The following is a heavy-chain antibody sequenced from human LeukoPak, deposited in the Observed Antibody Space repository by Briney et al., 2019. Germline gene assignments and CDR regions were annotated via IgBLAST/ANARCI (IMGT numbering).Heavy chain of an antibody. CDR3: ARVQVVRIAVAGRQWYYYYGMDV. CDR2: IDWDDDK. V-gene: IGHV2-70*01. CDR1: GFLLSPSGMC. D-gene: IGHD6-19*01. Sequence: YGLALVKPTQALTLTCTFSGFLLSPSGMCVGWMRKPPGKALEWPALIDWDDDKYYSRSLKTRLTISEDTPKNRGVLTMTMMAPVDTATYYGARVQVVRIAVAGRQWYYYYGMDVWGKGTTVTVSS. J-gene: IGHJ6*04.